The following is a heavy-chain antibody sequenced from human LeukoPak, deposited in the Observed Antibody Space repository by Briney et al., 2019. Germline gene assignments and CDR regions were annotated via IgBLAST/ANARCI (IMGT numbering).Heavy chain of an antibody. J-gene: IGHJ4*02. CDR3: ARDLIAAAGNVY. CDR1: GYTFTGYY. D-gene: IGHD6-13*01. CDR2: INPNSGGT. V-gene: IGHV1-2*06. Sequence: ASVKVSCMASGYTFTGYYMHWVRQAPGQGLEWMGRINPNSGGTNYAQKFQGRVTMTRDTSISTAYMELSRLRSDDTAVYYCARDLIAAAGNVYWGQGTLVTVSS.